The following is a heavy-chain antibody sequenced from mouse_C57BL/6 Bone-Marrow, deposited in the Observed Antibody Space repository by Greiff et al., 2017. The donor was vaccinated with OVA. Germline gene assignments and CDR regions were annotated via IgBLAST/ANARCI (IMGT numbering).Heavy chain of an antibody. CDR1: GFTFSDYY. CDR2: INPDGSST. V-gene: IGHV5-16*01. CDR3: GKGCYYPYFDY. Sequence: EVKLMQSEAGLVQPGSSMKLSCTASGFTFSDYYMAWVSQVPEKGLEWVANINPDGSSTYYMDSLKSSFIISRDKANNILYLQLSSLTSEDTATYACGKGCYYPYFDYWGQGTTLTVSS. D-gene: IGHD1-1*01. J-gene: IGHJ2*01.